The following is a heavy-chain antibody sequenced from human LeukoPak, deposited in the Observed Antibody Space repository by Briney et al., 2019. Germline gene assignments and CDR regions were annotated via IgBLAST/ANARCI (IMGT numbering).Heavy chain of an antibody. CDR3: ARGWYNFDY. CDR1: RFIFSNYA. Sequence: PGGSLRLSCAASRFIFSNYAMSWVRQAPGKGLEWVSGINNSGDRRFYADSVKGRFTISRDNSKNTLYLQMNSLRAEDTAVYYCARGWYNFDYWGQGTRVTVSS. J-gene: IGHJ4*02. V-gene: IGHV3-23*01. D-gene: IGHD6-19*01. CDR2: INNSGDRR.